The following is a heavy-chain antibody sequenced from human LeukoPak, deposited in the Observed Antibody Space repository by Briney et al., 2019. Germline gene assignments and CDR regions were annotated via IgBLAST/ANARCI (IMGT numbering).Heavy chain of an antibody. J-gene: IGHJ4*02. CDR3: AREGRERRGNLDY. Sequence: GGSLRLSCAASGFTFSSYSMNWVRQAPGKGLEWVSSISSSSSYIYYADSVKGRFTISRDNAKNSLYLQMNSLRAEDTAVYYCAREGRERRGNLDYWGQGTLVTVSS. CDR1: GFTFSSYS. V-gene: IGHV3-21*01. D-gene: IGHD1-26*01. CDR2: ISSSSSYI.